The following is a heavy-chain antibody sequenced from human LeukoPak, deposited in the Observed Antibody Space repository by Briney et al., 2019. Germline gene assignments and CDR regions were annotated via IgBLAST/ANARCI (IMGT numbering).Heavy chain of an antibody. CDR1: GFSFSSYW. D-gene: IGHD1-26*01. J-gene: IGHJ6*02. V-gene: IGHV3-7*01. CDR2: IKQDGSEK. CDR3: ARGSGSPRPYYYYGMDV. Sequence: GGSLRLSCAASGFSFSSYWMTWVRQAPGKGLERVANIKQDGSEKYYVDSVKGRIAISRDNAKSSLYLQMQSLSAEDTAVYYCARGSGSPRPYYYYGMDVWGQGTTVTVSS.